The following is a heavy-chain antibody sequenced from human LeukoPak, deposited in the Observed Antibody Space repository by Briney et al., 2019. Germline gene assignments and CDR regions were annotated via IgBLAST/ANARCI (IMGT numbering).Heavy chain of an antibody. CDR1: GASISGTDYY. CDR3: AAGGDTAKGGKY. J-gene: IGHJ4*02. D-gene: IGHD5-18*01. V-gene: IGHV4-31*03. Sequence: SETLSLTCTVSGASISGTDYYWTWTRHHPGEGLEWLGFIHFSGTIYYNPSLRSRLIISADTAKNQMSLKLSSMTAADTGVYYCAAGGDTAKGGKYWGQGTQVTVSS. CDR2: IHFSGTI.